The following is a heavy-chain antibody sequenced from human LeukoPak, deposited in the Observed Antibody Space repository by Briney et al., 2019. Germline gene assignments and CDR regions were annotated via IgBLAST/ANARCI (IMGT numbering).Heavy chain of an antibody. Sequence: GGSLRLSCAASGFTFSSYAMGWVRQAPGKGLEWVSSISSSSSYIYYADSVKGRFTISRNNAKNSLYLQMNSLRAEDTAVYYCAREVVVKVNYGMDVWGQGTTVTVSS. V-gene: IGHV3-21*01. CDR2: ISSSSSYI. CDR1: GFTFSSYA. J-gene: IGHJ6*02. CDR3: AREVVVKVNYGMDV. D-gene: IGHD2-15*01.